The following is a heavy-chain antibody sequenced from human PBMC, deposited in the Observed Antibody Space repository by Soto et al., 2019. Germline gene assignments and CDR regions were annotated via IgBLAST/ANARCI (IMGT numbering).Heavy chain of an antibody. D-gene: IGHD2-2*01. V-gene: IGHV3-30-3*01. J-gene: IGHJ6*01. CDR3: ARDQPYCSRTSCYAYYYYGVDV. CDR1: GFTFSSYA. Sequence: GGSLRLSCAASGFTFSSYAMHWIRQAPGKGLEWVAVISYDGSNKYYADSVKGRFTISRDNSKNTLYLQMNSLRAEDTAVYYCARDQPYCSRTSCYAYYYYGVDVWGQGTMVTVFS. CDR2: ISYDGSNK.